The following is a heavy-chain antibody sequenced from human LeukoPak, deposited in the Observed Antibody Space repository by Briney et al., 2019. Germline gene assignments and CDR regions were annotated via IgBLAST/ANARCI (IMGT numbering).Heavy chain of an antibody. D-gene: IGHD6-13*01. CDR3: AQDKYSSSWNGMDF. CDR2: ISGDGGST. V-gene: IGHV3-43*02. J-gene: IGHJ6*02. CDR1: GFTFDA. Sequence: PGGSLRLSCAASGFTFDAMHWVRQAPGKGLEWVSLISGDGGSTCYADSVKGRFTISRDNSKNSLYLQMNSLRTEDTALYYCAQDKYSSSWNGMDFWGQGTTVTVSS.